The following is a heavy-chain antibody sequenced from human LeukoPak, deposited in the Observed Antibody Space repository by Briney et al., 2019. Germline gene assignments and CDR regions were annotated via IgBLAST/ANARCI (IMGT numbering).Heavy chain of an antibody. CDR1: GFTFSDYY. J-gene: IGHJ4*02. CDR3: ARDFTCGGDCYSYYFDY. CDR2: ISRSGSTI. V-gene: IGHV3-11*04. Sequence: GGSLRLSCAASGFTFSDYYMSWIRQAPGKGLEWVSYISRSGSTIYYADSVKGRFTISRDNAKNSLYLQMNSLRAEDTAVYYGARDFTCGGDCYSYYFDYWGQGTLVTVSS. D-gene: IGHD2-21*02.